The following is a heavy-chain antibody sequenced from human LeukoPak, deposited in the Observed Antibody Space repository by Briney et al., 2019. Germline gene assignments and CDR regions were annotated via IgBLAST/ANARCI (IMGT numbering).Heavy chain of an antibody. D-gene: IGHD2-2*01. CDR3: ARVYCSSTSCPENWFDP. V-gene: IGHV5-51*01. CDR1: GYRFTSYW. J-gene: IGHJ5*02. Sequence: KRGESLKISCKGSGYRFTSYWIGWARQMPGKGVEWMGIIYPGDSDSRYSPSFQGQVTISADKSISTAYLQWSSLKASDTAMYYCARVYCSSTSCPENWFDPWGQGTLVTVSS. CDR2: IYPGDSDS.